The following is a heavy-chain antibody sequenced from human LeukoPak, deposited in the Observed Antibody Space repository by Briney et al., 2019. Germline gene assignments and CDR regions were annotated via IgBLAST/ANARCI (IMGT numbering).Heavy chain of an antibody. CDR2: IYSGGST. J-gene: IGHJ4*02. V-gene: IGHV3-53*01. CDR1: GFTVSSNY. CDR3: ARDGGSYYFDY. Sequence: GGSLRLSCAASGFTVSSNYMSWVRQAPGKGLEWVSVIYSGGSTYYADSVKGRFTISRDNSKNTLYLQMNSLRAEDAAVYYCARDGGSYYFDYWGQGTLVTVSS. D-gene: IGHD1-26*01.